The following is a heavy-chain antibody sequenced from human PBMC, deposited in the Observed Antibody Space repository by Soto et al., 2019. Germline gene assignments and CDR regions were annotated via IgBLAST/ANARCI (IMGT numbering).Heavy chain of an antibody. CDR2: ISAHNGNT. D-gene: IGHD3-10*01. Sequence: QVHLVQSGAEVKKPGASVKVSCKGSGYGFTTYGITWVRQAPGQGLEWMAWISAHNGNTNYAQKLQGRVTVTRDTSTNTDYMERMSLSSDDTAVYYCARGSYGEYWSYGDLVTVST. CDR1: GYGFTTYG. V-gene: IGHV1-18*01. J-gene: IGHJ4*01. CDR3: ARGSYGEY.